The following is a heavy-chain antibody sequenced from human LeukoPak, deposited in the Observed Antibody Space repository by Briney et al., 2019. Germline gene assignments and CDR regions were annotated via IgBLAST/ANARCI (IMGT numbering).Heavy chain of an antibody. J-gene: IGHJ4*02. D-gene: IGHD6-13*01. CDR1: GLTFSSND. CDR3: AKDSVEAAGNFDY. CDR2: ISGSGNRT. Sequence: GGSLRLSCAASGLTFSSNDMTWVRQGPGKGLEWVSSISGSGNRTYYADSVKGRFTISRDNSNNSVYLQMHSLRIEDSALYYCAKDSVEAAGNFDYWGQGTLVTVSS. V-gene: IGHV3-23*01.